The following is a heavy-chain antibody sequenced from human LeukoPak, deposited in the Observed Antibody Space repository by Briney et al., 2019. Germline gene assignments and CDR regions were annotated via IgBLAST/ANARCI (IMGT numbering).Heavy chain of an antibody. D-gene: IGHD2-2*01. Sequence: GGSLRLSCAASGFTFSSYSMNWVRQAPGKGLEWVSSISSSSSYIYYADSVKGRFTISRDNAKNSLYLQMNSLRAEDTAVYYCARRSICSSTSCYWGYFDYWGQGTLVTVSS. V-gene: IGHV3-21*01. CDR2: ISSSSSYI. CDR3: ARRSICSSTSCYWGYFDY. J-gene: IGHJ4*02. CDR1: GFTFSSYS.